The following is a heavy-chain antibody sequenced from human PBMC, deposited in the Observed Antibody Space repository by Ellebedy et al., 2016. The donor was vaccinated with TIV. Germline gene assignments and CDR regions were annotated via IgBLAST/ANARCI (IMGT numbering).Heavy chain of an antibody. Sequence: AASVKVSCKASGYTFTGYYMHWVRQAPGQGLEWMGWINPNSGGTNYAQKFQGWVTMTRDTSTSTVYMELRSLRSDDTAVYYCARDQSTKVVTPGPWGQGTLVTVSS. CDR1: GYTFTGYY. CDR2: INPNSGGT. J-gene: IGHJ5*02. D-gene: IGHD4-23*01. V-gene: IGHV1-2*04. CDR3: ARDQSTKVVTPGP.